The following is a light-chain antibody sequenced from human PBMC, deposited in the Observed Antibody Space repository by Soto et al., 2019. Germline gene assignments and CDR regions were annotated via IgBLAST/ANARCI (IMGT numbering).Light chain of an antibody. V-gene: IGKV1-6*01. CDR3: VHDYNYPRT. Sequence: AIQMTQSPSSLTASVGDRVTITYRASQAIGNELGWYKQKPGKAPKLLIYSASTVQREVPPRFSGSGSATVFTLTISSLQPEDLATYYCVHDYNYPRTFGQGTKVEI. CDR2: SAS. CDR1: QAIGNE. J-gene: IGKJ1*01.